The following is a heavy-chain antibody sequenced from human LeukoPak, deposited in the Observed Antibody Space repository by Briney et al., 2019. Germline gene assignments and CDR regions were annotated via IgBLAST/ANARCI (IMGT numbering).Heavy chain of an antibody. V-gene: IGHV3-66*01. CDR1: GFTVSSNY. D-gene: IGHD3-9*01. J-gene: IGHJ6*02. CDR3: ARDLYYDILTGSDGMDV. CDR2: IYSGGST. Sequence: PGGSLRLSCAASGFTVSSNYMSWVRQAPGKGLEWVSVIYSGGSTYYADSVKGRFTISRDNSKNTLYLQMNSLRAEDTAVYYCARDLYYDILTGSDGMDVWGQGTTVTVSS.